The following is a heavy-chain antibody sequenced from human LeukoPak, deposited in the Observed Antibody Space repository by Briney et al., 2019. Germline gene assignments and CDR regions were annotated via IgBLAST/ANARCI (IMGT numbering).Heavy chain of an antibody. J-gene: IGHJ6*03. CDR1: GYTFTSYY. Sequence: GASVKVSCKASGYTFTSYYMHWVRQPPGQGLEWMGIINPSGGSTSYAQKFQGRVTMTRDTSTSTVYMELSSLRSEDTAVYYCARDKGLGEGEQWLDYYYYMDVWGKGTTVTVSS. V-gene: IGHV1-46*01. D-gene: IGHD6-19*01. CDR2: INPSGGST. CDR3: ARDKGLGEGEQWLDYYYYMDV.